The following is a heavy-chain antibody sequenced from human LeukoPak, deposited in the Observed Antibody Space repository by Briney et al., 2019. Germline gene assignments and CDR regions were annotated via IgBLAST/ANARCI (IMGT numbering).Heavy chain of an antibody. Sequence: PGGSLRLTCAVSGFTFSRYAVHWVRQAPGKGREWGSGFGVGDDSTYYADTVRGRFILSRDKSKNTLFLQINNLRAEDTAIYYCAKRTGSGRQEFFDYWGQGTVVTVSS. D-gene: IGHD3-10*01. CDR2: FGVGDDST. CDR3: AKRTGSGRQEFFDY. CDR1: GFTFSRYA. V-gene: IGHV3-23*01. J-gene: IGHJ4*02.